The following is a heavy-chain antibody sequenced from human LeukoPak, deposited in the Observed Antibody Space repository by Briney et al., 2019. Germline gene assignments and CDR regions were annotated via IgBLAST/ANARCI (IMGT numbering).Heavy chain of an antibody. CDR1: GFFVSSNY. D-gene: IGHD3-10*02. V-gene: IGHV3-53*01. Sequence: GGSLRLSCAASGFFVSSNYVSWVRQAPGKGLEWVSVLYSGGTTYYADSVKGRFTISRDNAKNSLYLQMNSLRAEDTAVYYCAELGITMIGGVWGKGTTVTISS. CDR2: LYSGGTT. J-gene: IGHJ6*04. CDR3: AELGITMIGGV.